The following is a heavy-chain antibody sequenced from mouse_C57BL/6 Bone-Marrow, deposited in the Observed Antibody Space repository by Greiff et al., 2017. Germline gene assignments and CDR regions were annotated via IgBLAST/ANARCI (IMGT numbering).Heavy chain of an antibody. D-gene: IGHD1-1*01. CDR2: INPYNGGT. V-gene: IGHV1-19*01. CDR1: GYTFTDYY. CDR3: ARYYYGSSYWYFEV. Sequence: EVQLQQSGPVLVKPGASVKMSCKASGYTFTDYYMNWVKQSHGKSLEWIGVINPYNGGTSYNQKFKGKATLTVDKSSSTAYMELNSLTSEDSAVYYCARYYYGSSYWYFEVWGTGTTVTVSS. J-gene: IGHJ1*03.